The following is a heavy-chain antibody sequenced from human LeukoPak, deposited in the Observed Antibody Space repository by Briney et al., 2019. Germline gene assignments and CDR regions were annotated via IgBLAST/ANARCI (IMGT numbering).Heavy chain of an antibody. CDR1: GFTFSSYG. D-gene: IGHD5-24*01. V-gene: IGHV3-30*18. J-gene: IGHJ6*02. CDR3: AKDKGPCRDGYKFCGGMDV. CDR2: ISYDGSNK. Sequence: PGRSLRLSCAASGFTFSSYGMHWVRQAPGKGLEWVAVISYDGSNKYYEDSVKGRFTISRDNSKNTLYLQMNSLRAEDTAVYYCAKDKGPCRDGYKFCGGMDVWGQGTTVTVSS.